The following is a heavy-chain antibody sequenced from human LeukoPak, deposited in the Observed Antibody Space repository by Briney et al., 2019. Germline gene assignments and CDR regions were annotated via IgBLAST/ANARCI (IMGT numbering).Heavy chain of an antibody. J-gene: IGHJ4*02. Sequence: SETLSLTCTVSGGSISSYYWSWIRQPPGKGLEWIGYVYYSGSTNYNPSLKSRVTISVDTSKNHFSLKLSSVTAADTAVYYCARHRPGEPVDYWGQGTLVTVSS. CDR1: GGSISSYY. CDR2: VYYSGST. CDR3: ARHRPGEPVDY. D-gene: IGHD3-16*01. V-gene: IGHV4-59*08.